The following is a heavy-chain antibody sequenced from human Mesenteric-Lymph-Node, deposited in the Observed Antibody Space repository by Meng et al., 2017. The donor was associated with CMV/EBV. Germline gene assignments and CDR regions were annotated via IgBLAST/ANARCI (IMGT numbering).Heavy chain of an antibody. CDR1: DDSISTNNG. J-gene: IGHJ4*02. Sequence: VSDDSISTNNGWTWVRQHPGKGLEWIGEIYHSGSTNYNPSLRNRVTISVDKSKNQFALHLSPMTAADTAIYYCARLVGPGVMVADCWGQGTLVTVSS. D-gene: IGHD2-21*01. CDR3: ARLVGPGVMVADC. V-gene: IGHV4-4*02. CDR2: IYHSGST.